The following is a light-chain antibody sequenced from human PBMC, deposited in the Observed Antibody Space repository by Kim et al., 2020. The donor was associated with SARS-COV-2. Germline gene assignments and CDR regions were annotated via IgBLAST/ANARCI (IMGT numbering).Light chain of an antibody. J-gene: IGKJ2*03. CDR2: LGS. Sequence: EPASISCRSSQSLLHSNGYNYLDLYLQKPGQSPQLLIYLGSNRASGVPDRFSGSGSGTDFTLKISRVEAEDVGVYYCMQALQTPPSFGQGTKLEI. V-gene: IGKV2-28*01. CDR3: MQALQTPPS. CDR1: QSLLHSNGYNY.